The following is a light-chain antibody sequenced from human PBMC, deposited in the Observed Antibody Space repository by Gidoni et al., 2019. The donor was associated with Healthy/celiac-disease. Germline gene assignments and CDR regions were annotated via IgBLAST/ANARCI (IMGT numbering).Light chain of an antibody. CDR3: QQSYSTPPT. V-gene: IGKV1-39*01. CDR1: QSISSY. Sequence: DIQMTQSPPSLSASVGDRVTIPCRASQSISSYLNWYQQKPGKAPKLLIYAASSLQSGVPSRFSGSGSGTDFTLTISSLQPEDFATYYCQQSYSTPPTFGQGTKVEIK. CDR2: AAS. J-gene: IGKJ1*01.